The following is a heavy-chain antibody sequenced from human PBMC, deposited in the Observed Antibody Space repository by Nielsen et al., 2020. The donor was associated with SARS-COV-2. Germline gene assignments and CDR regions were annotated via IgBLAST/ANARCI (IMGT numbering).Heavy chain of an antibody. Sequence: RQAPGKGLEWIGYIYYSGSTNYNPSLKSRVTISVDTSKNQFSLKLSSVTAADTAVYYCARVTRGRFDYWGQGTLVTVSS. V-gene: IGHV4-59*08. D-gene: IGHD2-21*02. CDR3: ARVTRGRFDY. CDR2: IYYSGST. J-gene: IGHJ4*02.